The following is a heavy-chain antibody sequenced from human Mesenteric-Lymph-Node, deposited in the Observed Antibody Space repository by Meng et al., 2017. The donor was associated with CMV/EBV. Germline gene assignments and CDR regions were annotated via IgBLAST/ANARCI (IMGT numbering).Heavy chain of an antibody. CDR1: GGSVSSGSYY. D-gene: IGHD2-2*01. J-gene: IGHJ3*02. CDR2: IYYSGST. V-gene: IGHV4-61*01. Sequence: SETLSLTCTVSGGSVSSGSYYWSWIRQPPGKGLEWIGYIYYSGSTNYNPSLKSRVTISVDTSKNQFSLKLSSVTAADTAVYYCAREGTYCSSTSCYHLSFGGDAFDIWGQGTMVTVSS. CDR3: AREGTYCSSTSCYHLSFGGDAFDI.